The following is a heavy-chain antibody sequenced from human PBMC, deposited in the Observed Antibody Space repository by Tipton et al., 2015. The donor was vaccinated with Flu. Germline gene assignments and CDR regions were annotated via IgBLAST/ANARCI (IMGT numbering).Heavy chain of an antibody. Sequence: SLRLSCAASGFTFSDYYMRWIRQVPGKGLEWVSSISTSGDTIQYADSVTGRFTISRDNAKNSVYLQMNSLSAEDTAVYYCARGYSSSCGIYYYGMDVWGQGTTVTGSS. CDR3: ARGYSSSCGIYYYGMDV. CDR2: ISTSGDTI. D-gene: IGHD6-19*01. V-gene: IGHV3-11*01. J-gene: IGHJ6*02. CDR1: GFTFSDYY.